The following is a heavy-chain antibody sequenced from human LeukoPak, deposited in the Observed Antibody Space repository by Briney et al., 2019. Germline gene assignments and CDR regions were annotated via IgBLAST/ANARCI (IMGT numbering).Heavy chain of an antibody. Sequence: SETLSLTCTVSGGSISSYYWSWIRQPAGKGLEWIGYIYYSGSTNYNPSLKSRVTISVDTSKNQFSLKLSSVTAADTAVYYCASSGYSSSPPDYWGQGTLVTVSS. CDR3: ASSGYSSSPPDY. CDR1: GGSISSYY. CDR2: IYYSGST. D-gene: IGHD6-13*01. V-gene: IGHV4-59*08. J-gene: IGHJ4*02.